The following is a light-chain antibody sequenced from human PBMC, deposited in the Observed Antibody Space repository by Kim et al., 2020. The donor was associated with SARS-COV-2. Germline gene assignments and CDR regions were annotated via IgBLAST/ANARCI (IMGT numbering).Light chain of an antibody. CDR2: AAS. CDR1: QSIGSF. CDR3: QQYESNSWT. J-gene: IGKJ1*01. Sequence: ASVGDTVTMTCRASQSIGSFLAWYQQKPGKAPKMLLYAASTLQSGVPSRFRGSVSGTEFTLTISNLQPDDFATYYCQQYESNSWTFGQGTKVDIK. V-gene: IGKV1-5*01.